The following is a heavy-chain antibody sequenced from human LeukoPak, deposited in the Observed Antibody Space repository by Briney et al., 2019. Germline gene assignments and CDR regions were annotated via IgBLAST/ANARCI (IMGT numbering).Heavy chain of an antibody. CDR1: GFTFSSYS. CDR3: AKDNRRHYSSGPNPDSLH. D-gene: IGHD2-21*01. J-gene: IGHJ4*02. CDR2: ISSSSSYI. V-gene: IGHV3-21*04. Sequence: GGSLRLSCAASGFTFSSYSMNWVRQAPGKGLEWVSSISSSSSYIYYADSVKGRFTISRDNAKNSLYLQMNSLRVEDTAFYYCAKDNRRHYSSGPNPDSLHWGQGALVNVSS.